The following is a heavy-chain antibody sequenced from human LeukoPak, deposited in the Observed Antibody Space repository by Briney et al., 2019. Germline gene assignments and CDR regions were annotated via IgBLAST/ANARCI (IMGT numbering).Heavy chain of an antibody. Sequence: GGSLRLSCAASGFTFSSYAMHWVRQAPGKGLEWVAVISYDGSNKYYADSVKGRFTISRDNSKSTLYLEMNNLRTEDTAVYFCVRSWKLLQDFDSWGQGTLVTVSS. V-gene: IGHV3-30*04. CDR2: ISYDGSNK. CDR3: VRSWKLLQDFDS. D-gene: IGHD1-26*01. J-gene: IGHJ4*02. CDR1: GFTFSSYA.